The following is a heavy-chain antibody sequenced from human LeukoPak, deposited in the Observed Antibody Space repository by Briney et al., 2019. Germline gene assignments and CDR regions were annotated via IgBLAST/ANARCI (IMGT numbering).Heavy chain of an antibody. CDR1: GFTVSSNS. Sequence: GGSLRLSCTVSGFTVSSNSMSWVRQAPGKGLEWVSFIYSDNTHYSDSVKGRFTISRDNSKNTLYLQMNSLRAEDTAVYYRAKDLRYYYDSSGPQGYWGQGTLVTVSS. CDR3: AKDLRYYYDSSGPQGY. J-gene: IGHJ4*02. D-gene: IGHD3-22*01. V-gene: IGHV3-53*01. CDR2: IYSDNT.